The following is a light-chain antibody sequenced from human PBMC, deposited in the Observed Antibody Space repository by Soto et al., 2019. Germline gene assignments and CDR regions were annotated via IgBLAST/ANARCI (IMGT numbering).Light chain of an antibody. CDR2: AAS. V-gene: IGKV1-39*01. CDR3: QQHNAN. J-gene: IGKJ5*01. CDR1: QSIDRY. Sequence: DIQLTQSPASLSASVAERFTITCRASQSIDRYIHWYQEKPGKAPKLLIYAASSLASGVPSRFSGTRSGTEFTLAISSLQPDDFATYYCQQHNANFGGGTRLENK.